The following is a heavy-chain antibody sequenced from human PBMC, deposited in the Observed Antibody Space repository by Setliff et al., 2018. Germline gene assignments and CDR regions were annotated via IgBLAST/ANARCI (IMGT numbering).Heavy chain of an antibody. Sequence: LRLSCAASGFTFSNYWMHWVRQAPGKGLVWVSRITTDGSSTSYADSVKGRFTISRDNSKNTLYLQMNSLRAEDTAVYYCAKEGYYDFWSGYLTHYYYYMDVWGKGTTVTVSS. J-gene: IGHJ6*03. V-gene: IGHV3-74*01. D-gene: IGHD3-3*01. CDR1: GFTFSNYW. CDR3: AKEGYYDFWSGYLTHYYYYMDV. CDR2: ITTDGSST.